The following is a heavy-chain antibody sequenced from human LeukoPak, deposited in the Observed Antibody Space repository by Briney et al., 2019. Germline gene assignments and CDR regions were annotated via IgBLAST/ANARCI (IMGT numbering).Heavy chain of an antibody. D-gene: IGHD6-13*01. CDR1: GYTFTSYD. V-gene: IGHV1-8*01. Sequence: ASVKVSCKVSGYTFTSYDINWVRQATGQGLEWMGWMNPNSGNTGYAQKFQGRVTMTRNTSISTAYMELSSLRSEDTAVYYCAREYSSSWNWFDPWGQGTLVTVSS. CDR2: MNPNSGNT. CDR3: AREYSSSWNWFDP. J-gene: IGHJ5*02.